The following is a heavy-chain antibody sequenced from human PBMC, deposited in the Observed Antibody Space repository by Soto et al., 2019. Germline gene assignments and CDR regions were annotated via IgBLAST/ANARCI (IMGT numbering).Heavy chain of an antibody. V-gene: IGHV4-4*02. Sequence: SETLSLTIAVSGGSISSGTWWSWVRQPPGRGLEWIGEIYHSGSPNYNPSLKSRVTMSVDKSKNLFSLRLSSVTAADSALYYCARRVPAAPNWFDPWGQGTLVTVSS. CDR3: ARRVPAAPNWFDP. CDR2: IYHSGSP. J-gene: IGHJ5*02. CDR1: GGSISSGTW. D-gene: IGHD2-2*01.